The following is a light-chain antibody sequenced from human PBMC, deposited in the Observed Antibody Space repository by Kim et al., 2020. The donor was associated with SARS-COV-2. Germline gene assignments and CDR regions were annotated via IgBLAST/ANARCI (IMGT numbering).Light chain of an antibody. CDR3: QQSFSIPYT. CDR2: AAS. J-gene: IGKJ3*01. V-gene: IGKV1-39*01. CDR1: QRIRDH. Sequence: DIQMTQSPSSLSASVGDRVTITCRASQRIRDHLNWYQQQPGKAPKLLIYAASNLQTGVPSRFSGTASGTDFTLTISSLQPEDFATYYCQQSFSIPYTFGPRTKVDIK.